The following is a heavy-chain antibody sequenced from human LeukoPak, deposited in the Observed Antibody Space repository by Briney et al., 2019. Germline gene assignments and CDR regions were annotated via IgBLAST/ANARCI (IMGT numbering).Heavy chain of an antibody. J-gene: IGHJ4*02. V-gene: IGHV3-48*03. CDR1: GFDYRKEW. D-gene: IGHD3-16*02. CDR2: ISSSGSTI. Sequence: PGGSLRLSCAASGFDYRKEWMHWVTQARGKGLEEVSYISSSGSTIYYADSLKGRFTISRDNAKNSLYLQMNSLRAEETAVYYCARDVSGSYLDYWGQGTLVTVSS. CDR3: ARDVSGSYLDY.